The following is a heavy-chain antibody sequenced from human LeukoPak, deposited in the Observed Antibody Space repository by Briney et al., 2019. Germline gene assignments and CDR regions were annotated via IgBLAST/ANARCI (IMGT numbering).Heavy chain of an antibody. D-gene: IGHD3-22*01. V-gene: IGHV3-21*01. J-gene: IGHJ4*02. CDR3: ARDLGFGSGYPFDY. CDR2: ISSSSYI. CDR1: EFTFGSYS. Sequence: GGSLRLSCAASEFTFGSYSMNWVRKAPGKGMEWVSSISSSSYIYYADSVKGRFTISRDNAKKSLYLQMNSLRAEDTAVYYCARDLGFGSGYPFDYWGQGTLVTVSS.